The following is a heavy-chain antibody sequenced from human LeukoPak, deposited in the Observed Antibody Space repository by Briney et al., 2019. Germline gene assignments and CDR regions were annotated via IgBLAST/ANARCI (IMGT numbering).Heavy chain of an antibody. CDR1: GFTFSSYG. CDR2: ISYDGSNK. J-gene: IGHJ6*02. D-gene: IGHD3-3*01. Sequence: GGSLRLSCAASGFTFSSYGMHWVRQAPGKGLEWVAVISYDGSNKYYADSVKGRFTISRDNSKNTLYLQMNSLRAEDTAVYYCAFGRGPNDFWSGYHHDPWYYYGMDVWGQGTTVTVSS. V-gene: IGHV3-30*03. CDR3: AFGRGPNDFWSGYHHDPWYYYGMDV.